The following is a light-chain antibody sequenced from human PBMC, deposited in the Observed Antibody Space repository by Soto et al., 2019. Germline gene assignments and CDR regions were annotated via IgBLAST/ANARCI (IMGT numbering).Light chain of an antibody. CDR3: QQYNTFSLWT. CDR2: KAS. Sequence: DIQMTQSPSTLSASVGDRVTITCRASQSINSWLAWYQQKPGKAPKLLIYKASTLNTGVPSRLSGSGSGTEFTLTISSLQPDDFATYYCQQYNTFSLWTFGQGTKVEVK. CDR1: QSINSW. V-gene: IGKV1-5*03. J-gene: IGKJ1*01.